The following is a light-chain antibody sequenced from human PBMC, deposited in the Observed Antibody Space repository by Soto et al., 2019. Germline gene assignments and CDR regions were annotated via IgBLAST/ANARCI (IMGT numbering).Light chain of an antibody. CDR1: QYVSSTY. CDR3: QQYTSSPRT. J-gene: IGKJ1*01. Sequence: ETVLTQSPGTLSLSPGERGTLSCRASQYVSSTYLAWYQQKPGQAPRLLIYGTSSRATGIPDRFSGSGSGTDFTLTISRLEPEDVAVYYCQQYTSSPRTFGQGTKVEIK. CDR2: GTS. V-gene: IGKV3-20*01.